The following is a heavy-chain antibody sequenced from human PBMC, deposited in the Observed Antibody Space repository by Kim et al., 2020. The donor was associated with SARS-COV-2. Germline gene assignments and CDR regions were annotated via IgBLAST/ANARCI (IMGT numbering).Heavy chain of an antibody. J-gene: IGHJ4*02. Sequence: GGSLRLSCAASGFTFSSYGMHWVRQAPGKGLEWVAVIWYDGSNKYYADSVKGRFTISRDNSKNTLYLQMNSLRAEDTAVYYCASSSEGTAMVFFDYWGQGTLVTVSS. D-gene: IGHD5-18*01. CDR3: ASSSEGTAMVFFDY. CDR1: GFTFSSYG. CDR2: IWYDGSNK. V-gene: IGHV3-33*01.